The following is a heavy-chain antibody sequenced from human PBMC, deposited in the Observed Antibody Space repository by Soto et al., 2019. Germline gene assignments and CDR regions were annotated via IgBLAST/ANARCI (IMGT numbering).Heavy chain of an antibody. CDR1: GYTFTSYD. CDR2: MNPNSGNT. J-gene: IGHJ5*02. CDR3: ASGLGRNYDTLTGYSWFEP. Sequence: ASVKVSCKASGYTFTSYDINWVRQATGQGLEWMGWMNPNSGNTGYAQKFQGRVTMTRNTSISTAYMELSSLRSEDTAVYYCASGLGRNYDTLTGYSWFEPWGQGTQVTVSS. V-gene: IGHV1-8*01. D-gene: IGHD3-9*01.